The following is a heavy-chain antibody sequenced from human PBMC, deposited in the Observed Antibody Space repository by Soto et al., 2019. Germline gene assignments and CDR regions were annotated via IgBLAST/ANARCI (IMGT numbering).Heavy chain of an antibody. D-gene: IGHD6-19*01. V-gene: IGHV3-23*01. CDR2: ISGSGGST. CDR3: AKLAAGTGYYYYYYMDV. J-gene: IGHJ6*03. Sequence: GGSLRLSCAASGFTFSSYAMSWVRQAPGKGLEWVSAISGSGGSTYYADSVKGRFTISRDNSKNTLYLQMNSLRAEDTAVYYCAKLAAGTGYYYYYYMDVWGKGTTVTVSS. CDR1: GFTFSSYA.